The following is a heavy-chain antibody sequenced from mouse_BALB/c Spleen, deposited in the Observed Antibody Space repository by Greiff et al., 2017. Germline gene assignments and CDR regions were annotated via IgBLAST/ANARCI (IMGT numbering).Heavy chain of an antibody. J-gene: IGHJ3*01. V-gene: IGHV2-6-5*01. D-gene: IGHD1-1*01. Sequence: VKLMESGPGLVAPSQSLSITCTVSGFSLTDYGVSWIRQPPGKGLEWLGVIWGGGSTYYNSALKSRLSISKDNSKSQVFLKMNSLQTDDTAMYYCAKGDYYGSSPFAYWGQGTLVTVSA. CDR3: AKGDYYGSSPFAY. CDR1: GFSLTDYG. CDR2: IWGGGST.